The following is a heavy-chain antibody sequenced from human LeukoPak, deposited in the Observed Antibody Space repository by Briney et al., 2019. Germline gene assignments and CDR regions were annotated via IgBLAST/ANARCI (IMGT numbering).Heavy chain of an antibody. J-gene: IGHJ4*02. CDR2: IIPFIGTA. V-gene: IGHV1-69*05. Sequence: GASVKVSCKASGGSFSSYSISWVRQTPGQGLEWMGRIIPFIGTANYAQKFQGRVTITTDESTSTAYMELSSLRSEDTAVYYCARFVAAACYFDFWGQGTLVTVSS. D-gene: IGHD6-13*01. CDR1: GGSFSSYS. CDR3: ARFVAAACYFDF.